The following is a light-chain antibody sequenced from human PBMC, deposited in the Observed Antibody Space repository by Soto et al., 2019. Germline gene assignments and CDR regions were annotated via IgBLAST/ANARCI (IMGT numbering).Light chain of an antibody. J-gene: IGKJ1*01. Sequence: EIVLTQSPGILSLSPGERATLSCRASQSVSSNYLAWYQHKPGQAPRILIYGASSRATAIPDSFSGSGSGRDFTLTIGRLEPEDFAVYYCHQYGISPPRTFGQGTKVEIK. V-gene: IGKV3-20*01. CDR1: QSVSSNY. CDR2: GAS. CDR3: HQYGISPPRT.